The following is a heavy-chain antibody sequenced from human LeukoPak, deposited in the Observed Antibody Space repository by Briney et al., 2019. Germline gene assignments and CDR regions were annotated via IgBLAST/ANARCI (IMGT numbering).Heavy chain of an antibody. D-gene: IGHD6-13*01. CDR1: GYTFTSYG. Sequence: ASVKVSRKTSGYTFTSYGISWVRQAPGQGLEWMGWISAYNGKANFAQKFQGRVTMTTDTSTSTAYMVLRSLRSDDTAVYYCARDVDSRSWFANRGQGTLVTVTS. CDR3: ARDVDSRSWFAN. CDR2: ISAYNGKA. J-gene: IGHJ5*02. V-gene: IGHV1-18*01.